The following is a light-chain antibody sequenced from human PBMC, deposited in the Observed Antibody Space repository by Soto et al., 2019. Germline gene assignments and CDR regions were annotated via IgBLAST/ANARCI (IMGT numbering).Light chain of an antibody. CDR2: EVS. V-gene: IGLV2-14*01. CDR1: SSDVGKYNY. J-gene: IGLJ2*01. Sequence: QSALTQPASVSGSPGQSITISCTGTSSDVGKYNYVSWYQQHPANAPTLMIFEVSNRPSGVSNRFSGSKSGNTASLTISGLQAEDEAEYYCSSYTGSSVNTVVFGGGTKLTVL. CDR3: SSYTGSSVNTVV.